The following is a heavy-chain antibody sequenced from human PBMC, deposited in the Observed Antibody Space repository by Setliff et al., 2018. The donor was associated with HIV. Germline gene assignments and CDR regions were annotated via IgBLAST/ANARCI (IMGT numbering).Heavy chain of an antibody. CDR3: ARAQLGTLYYYYYYMDV. CDR2: FDPQDGET. D-gene: IGHD2-2*01. CDR1: GYTLSELS. Sequence: VASVKVSCKIYGYTLSELSMHWVRQAPGKGLEWMGYFDPQDGETVYAQKFQGRVTLTEDTSTGTAYMELSGLRSEDTAVYYCARAQLGTLYYYYYYMDVWGKGTTVTVSS. J-gene: IGHJ6*03. V-gene: IGHV1-24*01.